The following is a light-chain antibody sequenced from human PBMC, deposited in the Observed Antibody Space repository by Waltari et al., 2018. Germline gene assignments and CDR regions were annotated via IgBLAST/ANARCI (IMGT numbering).Light chain of an antibody. J-gene: IGLJ3*02. CDR3: CSYAGSYTWV. Sequence: QSALTQPASVSGSPGQSITISCTGTSSDVGNYNLVSWYQQYPGKAPKVMIYDDNRRTSVVSARFSGSKSGNTASLTISGVQAEDEADYYCCSYAGSYTWVFGGGTKLTVL. CDR2: DDN. V-gene: IGLV2-23*01. CDR1: SSDVGNYNL.